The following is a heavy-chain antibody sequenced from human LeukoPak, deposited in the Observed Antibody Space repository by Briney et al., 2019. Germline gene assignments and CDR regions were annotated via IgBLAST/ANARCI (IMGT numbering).Heavy chain of an antibody. Sequence: PSETLSLTCTVSGVSISSGGYYWRWIRQHPGKGLEWIGYIYYSGSTYYNPSLKSRVTISVDTSKNQFSLKLSSVTAADTAVYYCARAGSGTDAFDIWGQGTMVTVSS. J-gene: IGHJ3*02. CDR2: IYYSGST. V-gene: IGHV4-31*03. D-gene: IGHD3-10*01. CDR3: ARAGSGTDAFDI. CDR1: GVSISSGGYY.